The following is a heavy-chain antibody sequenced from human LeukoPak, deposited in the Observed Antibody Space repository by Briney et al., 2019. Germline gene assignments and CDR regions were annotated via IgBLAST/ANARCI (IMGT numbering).Heavy chain of an antibody. V-gene: IGHV3-33*06. Sequence: GGSLRLSCAASGFTFSSYGMHWVRQAPGKGLEWVAVIWYDGSNKYYADSVKGRFTISRDNSKNTLYLQMNSLRAEDTAVYYCAKDGAVAGGTDYWGQGTLVTVSS. CDR2: IWYDGSNK. J-gene: IGHJ4*02. CDR1: GFTFSSYG. D-gene: IGHD6-19*01. CDR3: AKDGAVAGGTDY.